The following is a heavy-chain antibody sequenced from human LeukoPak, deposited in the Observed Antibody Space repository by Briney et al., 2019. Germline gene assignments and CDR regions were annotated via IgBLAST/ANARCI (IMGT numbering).Heavy chain of an antibody. J-gene: IGHJ5*02. V-gene: IGHV1-69*13. CDR2: IIPIFGTA. CDR3: ARNTAMVSVALSVFWFDP. D-gene: IGHD5-18*01. Sequence: SVKVSCKASGGTFSSYAISWVRQAPGQGLEWMGGIIPIFGTANYAQKFQGRVTITADESTSTAYMELSSLRSEDTAVYYCARNTAMVSVALSVFWFDPWGQGTLVTVSS. CDR1: GGTFSSYA.